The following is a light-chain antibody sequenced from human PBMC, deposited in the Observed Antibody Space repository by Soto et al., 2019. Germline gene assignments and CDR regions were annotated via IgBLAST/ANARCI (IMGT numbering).Light chain of an antibody. CDR2: DAS. V-gene: IGKV1-5*01. Sequence: DIQMTQSPSSLSASVGDRVTITCQASQNINNYLNWYQQKPGRAPKLLIYDASSLESGVPSRFSGSGSGTEFTLTISSLQPDDSATYYCQQFNSYSPGAFGQGTKVDIK. J-gene: IGKJ1*01. CDR3: QQFNSYSPGA. CDR1: QNINNY.